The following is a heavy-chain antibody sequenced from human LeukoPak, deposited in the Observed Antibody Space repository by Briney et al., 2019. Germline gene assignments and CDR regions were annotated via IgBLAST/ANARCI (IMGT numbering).Heavy chain of an antibody. Sequence: PGGSLRLSCAASGFTFSSHSMQWVRQTPGKGLEWVGIMSNSGESTFYGEAVKGRFTISRDNSQNTLYLQMNSLRPEDTAVYYCAKGGASVTRYVDYWGQGTLVTVSS. CDR3: AKGGASVTRYVDY. CDR2: MSNSGEST. J-gene: IGHJ4*02. V-gene: IGHV3-30*18. D-gene: IGHD4-17*01. CDR1: GFTFSSHS.